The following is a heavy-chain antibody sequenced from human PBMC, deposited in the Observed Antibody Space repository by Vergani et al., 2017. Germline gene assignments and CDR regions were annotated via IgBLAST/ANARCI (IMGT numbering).Heavy chain of an antibody. Sequence: QVQLVQSGAEVKKLGSSVKVSCKASGGTFSSYTISWVRQAPGQGLEWMGRIIPILGIANYAQKFQGRVTITADKSTSTAYMELSSLRSEDTAVYYCARTYCGGDCYSNFDYWGQGTLVTVSS. V-gene: IGHV1-69*02. J-gene: IGHJ4*02. CDR1: GGTFSSYT. CDR3: ARTYCGGDCYSNFDY. D-gene: IGHD2-21*02. CDR2: IIPILGIA.